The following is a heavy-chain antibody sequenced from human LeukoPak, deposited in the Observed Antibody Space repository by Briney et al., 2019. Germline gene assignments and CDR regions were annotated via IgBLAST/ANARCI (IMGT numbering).Heavy chain of an antibody. J-gene: IGHJ3*02. CDR3: TREGVDVFDI. V-gene: IGHV3-21*01. CDR1: GFTFSSYN. CDR2: ISTGSTYI. Sequence: GGSLRLSCVASGFTFSSYNMNWVRQAPGKGLEWVSSISTGSTYIYYADSVKGRFTISRDNTKNSLYLQMNSLRAEDTAVYYCTREGVDVFDIWGQGTMVTVSS. D-gene: IGHD3-10*01.